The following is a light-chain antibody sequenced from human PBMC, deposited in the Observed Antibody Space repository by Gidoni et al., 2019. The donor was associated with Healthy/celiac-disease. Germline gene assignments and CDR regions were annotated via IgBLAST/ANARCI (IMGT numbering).Light chain of an antibody. V-gene: IGLV1-40*01. J-gene: IGLJ2*01. CDR1: SSNIGAGYD. CDR3: QSYDSSLSGPVI. Sequence: QSVLTQPPSVSGAPGQRVTISCTGSSSNIGAGYDVHWYQQLPGTGPKLLIYGNSNRPSGVPDRFSGSKSGTSASLAITGLQAEDEADYYCQSYDSSLSGPVIFGGGTKLTV. CDR2: GNS.